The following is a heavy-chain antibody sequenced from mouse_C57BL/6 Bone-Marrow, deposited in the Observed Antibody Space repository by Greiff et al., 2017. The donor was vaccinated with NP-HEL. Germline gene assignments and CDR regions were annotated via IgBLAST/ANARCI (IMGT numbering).Heavy chain of an antibody. D-gene: IGHD1-1*01. V-gene: IGHV1-66*01. J-gene: IGHJ2*01. CDR1: GYSFTSYY. CDR2: IYPGSGNT. Sequence: VQRVESGPELVKPGASVKISCKASGYSFTSYYIHWVKQRPGQGLEWIGWIYPGSGNTKYNEKFKGKATLTADTSSSTAYMQLSSLTSEDSAVYYCARNPSYGSSYDYWGQGTTLTVSS. CDR3: ARNPSYGSSYDY.